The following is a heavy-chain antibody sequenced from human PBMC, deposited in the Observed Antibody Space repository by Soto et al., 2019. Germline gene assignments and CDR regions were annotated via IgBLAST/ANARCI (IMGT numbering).Heavy chain of an antibody. CDR3: ARDFGSSGYRPGDDAFDI. CDR1: GYTFASYG. J-gene: IGHJ3*02. V-gene: IGHV1-18*01. D-gene: IGHD3-22*01. CDR2: ISAYNGNT. Sequence: QVQLVQSGAEVKKPGASVKVSCKASGYTFASYGISWVRQAPGQGLEWMGWISAYNGNTNYAQKLQGRVTMTTDTSTSTAYMELRSLRSDDTAVYYCARDFGSSGYRPGDDAFDIWGQGTMVTVSS.